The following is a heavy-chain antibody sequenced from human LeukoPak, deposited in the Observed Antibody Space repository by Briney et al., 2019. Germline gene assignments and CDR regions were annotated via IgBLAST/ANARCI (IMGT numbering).Heavy chain of an antibody. CDR2: ISASGGST. CDR1: GFTFSSSA. Sequence: GGSLRLSCAASGFTFSSSAMSWVRQVPGKGLEWVSGISASGGSTYYADSVKGRFTISRDNSKNTLYLQMNSLRAEDTAVYYCARESDGGFDYWGQGTLVTVSS. J-gene: IGHJ4*02. CDR3: ARESDGGFDY. V-gene: IGHV3-23*01. D-gene: IGHD3-16*01.